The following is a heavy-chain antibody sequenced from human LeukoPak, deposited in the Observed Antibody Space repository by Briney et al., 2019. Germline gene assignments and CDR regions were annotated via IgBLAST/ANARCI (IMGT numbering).Heavy chain of an antibody. Sequence: ASVKVSCKASGYTFTGYCMQWVRQAPGQGLEWMGWINPNSGGTNYAQKFQGRVTMTRDTSISTAYMELSRLRSDDTAVYYCANIVGATRHAFDIWGQGTMVTVSS. V-gene: IGHV1-2*02. J-gene: IGHJ3*02. CDR2: INPNSGGT. CDR3: ANIVGATRHAFDI. CDR1: GYTFTGYC. D-gene: IGHD1-26*01.